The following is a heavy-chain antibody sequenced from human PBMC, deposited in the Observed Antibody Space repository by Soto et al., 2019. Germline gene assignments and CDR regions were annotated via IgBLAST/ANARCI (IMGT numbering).Heavy chain of an antibody. Sequence: VKVSCKASGYTFTSYAMHWVRQAPGQRLEWXGWINAGNGNTQYSQKFQGRVTITRDTSASTAYMELSSLRSEDTAGYYCAXDRGXXXXXXXXXXXXXXXXXWGQGXTDTVSS. J-gene: IGHJ6*02. V-gene: IGHV1-3*01. CDR1: GYTFTSYA. CDR2: INAGNGNT. CDR3: AXDRGXXXXXXXXXXXXXXXXX.